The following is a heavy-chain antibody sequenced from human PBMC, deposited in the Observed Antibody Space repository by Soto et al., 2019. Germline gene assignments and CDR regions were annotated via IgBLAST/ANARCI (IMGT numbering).Heavy chain of an antibody. D-gene: IGHD2-21*02. J-gene: IGHJ4*02. CDR1: GFTFSSYS. CDR2: ISSSSSTI. Sequence: GGSLRLSCAASGFTFSSYSMNWVRQAPGKGLEWVSYISSSSSTIYYADSVKGRFTISRDNAKNSLYLQMNSLRDEDTAVYYCALIVVVTAANYFDYWGQGTLVTVSS. CDR3: ALIVVVTAANYFDY. V-gene: IGHV3-48*02.